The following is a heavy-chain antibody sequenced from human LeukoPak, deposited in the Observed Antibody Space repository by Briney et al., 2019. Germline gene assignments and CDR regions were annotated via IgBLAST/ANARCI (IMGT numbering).Heavy chain of an antibody. CDR1: AHSVSSKSAA. V-gene: IGHV6-1*01. D-gene: IGHD3-10*01. CDR3: ARGHYGSGSYYYYYGLDV. Sequence: SQTLSLTCAISAHSVSSKSAAWNWIRQSPSRGLEWLGRTYYRSKWYNDYAVSVRSRITINADTSKNQFSLQLNSVTPEDTAVYYCARGHYGSGSYYYYYGLDVGGQGTTVTDSS. J-gene: IGHJ6*02. CDR2: TYYRSKWYN.